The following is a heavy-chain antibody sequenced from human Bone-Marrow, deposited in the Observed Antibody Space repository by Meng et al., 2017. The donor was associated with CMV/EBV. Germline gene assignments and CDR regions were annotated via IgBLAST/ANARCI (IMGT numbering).Heavy chain of an antibody. J-gene: IGHJ4*02. CDR3: ARGSTSVTMIVVVITAASLAYDS. CDR2: INHSGST. V-gene: IGHV4-34*01. CDR1: GGSFSGYY. D-gene: IGHD3-22*01. Sequence: SETLSLTCAVYGGSFSGYYWSWIRQPPGKGLEWIGEINHSGSTNYNPSLKSRVTISVDTSKNQFSLKLNSVTAADTAVYYCARGSTSVTMIVVVITAASLAYDSWGQGKLVTVSS.